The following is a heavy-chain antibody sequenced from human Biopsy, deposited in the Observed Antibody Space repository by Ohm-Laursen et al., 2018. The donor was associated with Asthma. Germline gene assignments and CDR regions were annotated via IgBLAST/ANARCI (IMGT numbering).Heavy chain of an antibody. CDR3: ARGDSSGGSHYFLDS. CDR2: IYSGGTS. V-gene: IGHV3-53*01. D-gene: IGHD3-22*01. J-gene: IGHJ4*02. CDR1: GFTVSRDH. Sequence: SLRLSCAASGFTVSRDHMFWVRQAPGKGLEWVSVIYSGGTSDTADSVRGRFTISRDFYKNTLYLQMDSLRAEDTAVYYCARGDSSGGSHYFLDSWGKGTLVTVSS.